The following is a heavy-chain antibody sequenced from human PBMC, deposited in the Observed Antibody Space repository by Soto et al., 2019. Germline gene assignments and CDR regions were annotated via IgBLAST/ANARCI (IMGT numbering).Heavy chain of an antibody. D-gene: IGHD5-18*01. J-gene: IGHJ6*02. Sequence: GASVKVSCKASGGTFSSYTISWVRQAPGQGLEWMGRIIPILGIANYAQKFQGRVTITADKSTSTAYMELSSLRSEDTAVYYCTRVAAMESYYYYGMDVWGQGTTVTVSS. CDR2: IIPILGIA. V-gene: IGHV1-69*02. CDR3: TRVAAMESYYYYGMDV. CDR1: GGTFSSYT.